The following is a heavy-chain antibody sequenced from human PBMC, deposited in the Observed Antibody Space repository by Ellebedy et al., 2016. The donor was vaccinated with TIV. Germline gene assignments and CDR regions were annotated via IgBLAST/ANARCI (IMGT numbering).Heavy chain of an antibody. CDR3: ARNRQRYQLLLDWFDP. CDR2: ISSSSSYI. CDR1: GLTFSSYS. Sequence: GGSLRLSCAASGLTFSSYSMNWVRQAPGKGLEWVSSISSSSSYIYYADSVKGRFTISRDNAKNSLYLQMNSLRAEDTAVYYCARNRQRYQLLLDWFDPWGQGTLVTVSS. D-gene: IGHD2-2*01. J-gene: IGHJ5*02. V-gene: IGHV3-21*01.